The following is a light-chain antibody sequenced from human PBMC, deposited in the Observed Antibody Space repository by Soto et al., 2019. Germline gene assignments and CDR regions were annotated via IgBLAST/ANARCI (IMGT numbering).Light chain of an antibody. Sequence: VVTQSPATLSVSPGERATLSCRASHSVISNLAWYQQKPCQAPRLLIYGASTRATGIPARFSGSGSGTEFTLTISSLQSEDFAVYYCHQYDNWPKTFGQGTRLEIK. J-gene: IGKJ5*01. CDR3: HQYDNWPKT. V-gene: IGKV3-15*01. CDR1: HSVISN. CDR2: GAS.